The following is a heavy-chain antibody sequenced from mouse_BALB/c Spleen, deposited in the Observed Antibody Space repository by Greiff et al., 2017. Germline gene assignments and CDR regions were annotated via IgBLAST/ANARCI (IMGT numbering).Heavy chain of an antibody. CDR3: ASDYPYYAMDY. CDR2: ISSGSSTI. CDR1: GFTFSSFG. D-gene: IGHD2-4*01. V-gene: IGHV5-17*02. Sequence: EVKLMESGGGLVQPGGSRKLSCAASGFTFSSFGMHWVRQAPEKGLEWVAYISSGSSTIYYADTVKGRFTISRDNPKNTLFLQMTSLRSEDTAMYYCASDYPYYAMDYWGQGTSVTVSS. J-gene: IGHJ4*01.